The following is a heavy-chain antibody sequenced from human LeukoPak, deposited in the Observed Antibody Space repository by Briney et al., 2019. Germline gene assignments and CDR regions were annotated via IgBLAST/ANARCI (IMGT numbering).Heavy chain of an antibody. CDR3: TTDPGQQLAKREYYYYGMDV. Sequence: GGSLRLSCAASGFTFSNAWMSWVRQAPGKGLEWVGRIKSKTDGGTTDYAAPVKGRFTISRDDSKNTLYLQMNSLKTEDTAVYYCTTDPGQQLAKREYYYYGMDVWGKGTTVTVSS. V-gene: IGHV3-15*01. CDR2: IKSKTDGGTT. D-gene: IGHD6-13*01. CDR1: GFTFSNAW. J-gene: IGHJ6*04.